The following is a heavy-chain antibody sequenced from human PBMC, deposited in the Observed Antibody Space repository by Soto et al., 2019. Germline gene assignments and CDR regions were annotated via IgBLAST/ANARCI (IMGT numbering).Heavy chain of an antibody. V-gene: IGHV3-23*01. J-gene: IGHJ6*02. CDR2: ISGSGGSS. CDR1: GFAFSTYA. D-gene: IGHD6-13*01. CDR3: PKVTKRAAAGRYEYYKYGMDV. Sequence: GGSLRLCCAASGFAFSTYAMTWVRQAPGKGLEWVSVISGSGGSSYYAASVKGRSTISRDNSKNTLYLQMNGLRAEDTALYYCPKVTKRAAAGRYEYYKYGMDVWGQGTTVTVSS.